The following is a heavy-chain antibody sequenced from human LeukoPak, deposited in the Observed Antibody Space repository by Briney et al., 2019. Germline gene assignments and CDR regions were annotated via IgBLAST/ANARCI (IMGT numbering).Heavy chain of an antibody. D-gene: IGHD3-22*01. CDR2: ISHSGST. V-gene: IGHV4-34*01. CDR3: ARERRRGYYDSSGYYYS. CDR1: GGSFSGYY. Sequence: SETLSLTCAVYGGSFSGYYWSWIRQPPGKGLEWIGEISHSGSTNYNPSLKSRVTISVDTSKNQFSLKLSSVTAADTAVYYCARERRRGYYDSSGYYYSWGQGTLVTVSS. J-gene: IGHJ4*02.